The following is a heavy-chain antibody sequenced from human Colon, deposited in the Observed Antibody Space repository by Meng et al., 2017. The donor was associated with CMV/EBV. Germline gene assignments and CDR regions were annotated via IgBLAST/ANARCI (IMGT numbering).Heavy chain of an antibody. CDR3: ARAEYCSSTSCYKRDGWFDP. D-gene: IGHD2-2*02. J-gene: IGHJ5*02. CDR1: TSYG. V-gene: IGHV1-18*01. CDR2: ISAYNGNT. Sequence: TSYGISWVRQAPGQGLEWMRWISAYNGNTNYAQKLQGGVTMTTDTSTSTAYMELRSLRSDDTAVYYCARAEYCSSTSCYKRDGWFDPWGQGTLVTVSS.